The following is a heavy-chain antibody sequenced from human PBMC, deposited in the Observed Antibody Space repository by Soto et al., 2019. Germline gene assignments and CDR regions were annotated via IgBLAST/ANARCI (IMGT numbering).Heavy chain of an antibody. V-gene: IGHV4-31*03. D-gene: IGHD6-13*01. CDR1: GGSISSGGYY. Sequence: QVQLQESGPGLVKPSQTLSLTCTVSGGSISSGGYYWSWIRQHPGKGLEWIGYIYYSGSTYYNPSLKSRVTISVDTSKNQFSLKLSSVTAADTAVYYCARESSSWPLVRRSFDYWGQGTLVTVSS. CDR2: IYYSGST. J-gene: IGHJ4*02. CDR3: ARESSSWPLVRRSFDY.